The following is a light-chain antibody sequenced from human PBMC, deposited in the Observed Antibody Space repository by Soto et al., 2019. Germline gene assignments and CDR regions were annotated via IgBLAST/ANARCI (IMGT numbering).Light chain of an antibody. CDR1: SSNS. Sequence: QSVLTQPPSASGTPGQRVTISCSGTSSNSVRWYQRFPGSAPKLLIYSNNQRPSGVPDRVSGSKSGTSASLAISGLQSEDEADYYCSSWDDGVSGWVFGGGTKLTVL. J-gene: IGLJ3*02. CDR2: SNN. V-gene: IGLV1-44*01. CDR3: SSWDDGVSGWV.